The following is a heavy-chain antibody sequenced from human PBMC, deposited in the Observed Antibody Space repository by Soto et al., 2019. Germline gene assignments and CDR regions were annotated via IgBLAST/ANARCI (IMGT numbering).Heavy chain of an antibody. D-gene: IGHD2-15*01. CDR2: IYYSGST. V-gene: IGHV4-39*01. Sequence: QLQLQESGPGLVKPSETLSLTCTVSGGSISSSSYYWVWIRQPPGKGLEWIGSIYYSGSTYYNPSLKSRVTISVDTSKNQYSLKLSSVAAADTAVYYCARQYCSGGSCYFGYWGQGTLVTVSS. J-gene: IGHJ4*02. CDR1: GGSISSSSYY. CDR3: ARQYCSGGSCYFGY.